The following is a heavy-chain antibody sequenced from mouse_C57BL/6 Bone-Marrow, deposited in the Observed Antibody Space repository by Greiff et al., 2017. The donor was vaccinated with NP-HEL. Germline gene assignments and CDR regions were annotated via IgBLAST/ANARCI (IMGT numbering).Heavy chain of an antibody. CDR3: ASRAY. CDR1: GFSLTSYG. J-gene: IGHJ3*01. CDR2: IWSGGST. V-gene: IGHV2-2*01. Sequence: VQLQQSGPGLVQPSQSLSITCTVSGFSLTSYGVHWVRQSPGTGLEWLGVIWSGGSTDYNAAFISRMSISKDNSKSQVFLKINSLQADDTSIYYCASRAYWGQGTLVTVSA.